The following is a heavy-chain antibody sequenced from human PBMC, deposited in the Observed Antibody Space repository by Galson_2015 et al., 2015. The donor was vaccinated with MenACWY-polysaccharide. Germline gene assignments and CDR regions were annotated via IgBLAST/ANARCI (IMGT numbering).Heavy chain of an antibody. CDR3: GRVGSGSLAPNGNAFDV. CDR1: GDSVSSNSAS. D-gene: IGHD3-22*01. J-gene: IGHJ3*01. Sequence: CAISGDSVSSNSASWNWIRQSPSGGLEWLGRTYCRSKWYYDYALSVKSRITLNPDTSKNQFSLQLNSVTPEDTAVYFCGRVGSGSLAPNGNAFDVWGQGTMVIVSS. V-gene: IGHV6-1*01. CDR2: TYCRSKWYY.